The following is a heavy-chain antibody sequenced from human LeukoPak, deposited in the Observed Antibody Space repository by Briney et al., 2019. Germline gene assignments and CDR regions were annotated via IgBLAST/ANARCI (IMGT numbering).Heavy chain of an antibody. CDR3: ARDLDILTGYFEFDP. D-gene: IGHD3-9*01. CDR2: INPNSGGT. CDR1: GYTFTGYY. J-gene: IGHJ5*02. V-gene: IGHV1-2*02. Sequence: ASVKVSCKASGYTFTGYYMHWVRQAPGQGLEWMGWINPNSGGTNYAKKFQGRVTMTRDTSISTAYMELSRLRSDDTAVYYCARDLDILTGYFEFDPWGQGTLVTVSS.